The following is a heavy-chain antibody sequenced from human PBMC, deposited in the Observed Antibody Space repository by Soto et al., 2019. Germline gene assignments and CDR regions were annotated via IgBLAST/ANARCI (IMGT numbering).Heavy chain of an antibody. Sequence: ASVKVSCKVSGYTLTELSMHWVRQAPGKGLEWMGGFDPEDGETIYAQKFQGRVTMTEDTSTDTAYMELSSLRSEDTAVYYCAREDYFITQDYGDGRGAFDIWGQGTMVT. V-gene: IGHV1-24*01. CDR1: GYTLTELS. D-gene: IGHD4-17*01. CDR3: AREDYFITQDYGDGRGAFDI. J-gene: IGHJ3*02. CDR2: FDPEDGET.